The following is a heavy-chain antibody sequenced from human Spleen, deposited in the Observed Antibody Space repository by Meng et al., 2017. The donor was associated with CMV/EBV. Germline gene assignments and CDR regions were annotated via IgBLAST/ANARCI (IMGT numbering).Heavy chain of an antibody. D-gene: IGHD3-10*01. V-gene: IGHV4-4*02. CDR3: ARDKGLELLGY. J-gene: IGHJ4*02. Sequence: TCAVSGDSINNDYWWSWVRQPPGKGLEWIGEVYHSGSTNYNPSLKSRLTISVDTSKNEFSLKLSSVTAADTAVYYCARDKGLELLGYWGQGTLVTVSS. CDR1: GDSINNDYW. CDR2: VYHSGST.